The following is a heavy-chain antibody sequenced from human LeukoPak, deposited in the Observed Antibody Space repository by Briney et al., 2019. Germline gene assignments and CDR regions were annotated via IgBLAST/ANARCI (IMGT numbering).Heavy chain of an antibody. CDR2: ISWNSGSI. CDR3: ARDYYGSEI. J-gene: IGHJ4*02. CDR1: GFTFDDYA. V-gene: IGHV3-9*01. Sequence: GRSLRLSCAASGFTFDDYAMHWVRQAPGKGLEWVSGISWNSGSIGYADSVKGRFTISRDNAKNTLYLQMNSLRAEDTAVYYCARDYYGSEIWGQGTLVTVSS. D-gene: IGHD3-10*01.